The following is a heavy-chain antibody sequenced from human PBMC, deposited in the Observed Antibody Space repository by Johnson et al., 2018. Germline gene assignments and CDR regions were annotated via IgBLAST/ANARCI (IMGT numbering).Heavy chain of an antibody. CDR1: GFTFNTYS. CDR3: ARSQAVQH. Sequence: VQLVLGGGGLVKAGGSLVPLCAASGFTFNTYSMNWVRQAPGKGLEWVSSISSSSSYIYYADSVKGRFTISSDNAKNSLYLQMNSLRAEDTAVYYCARSQAVQHWGQGTLVTVSS. J-gene: IGHJ1*01. CDR2: ISSSSSYI. V-gene: IGHV3-21*01.